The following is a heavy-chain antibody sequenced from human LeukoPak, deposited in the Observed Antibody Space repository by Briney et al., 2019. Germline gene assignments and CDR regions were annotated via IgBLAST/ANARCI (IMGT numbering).Heavy chain of an antibody. J-gene: IGHJ4*02. CDR3: ARRRQWLDFDY. Sequence: SETLSLTCTVSGGSISSYYWSLIRQPPGKGLEWIGYTYHSGNTDYNPSLKSRVTISVDTSKNQFSLKLTSVTAADTAVYYSARRRQWLDFDYWGQGTLVTVSS. CDR1: GGSISSYY. CDR2: TYHSGNT. V-gene: IGHV4-59*08. D-gene: IGHD6-19*01.